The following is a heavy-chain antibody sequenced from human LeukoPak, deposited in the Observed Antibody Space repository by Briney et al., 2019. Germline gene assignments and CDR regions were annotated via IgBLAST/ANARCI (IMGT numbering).Heavy chain of an antibody. CDR1: GFSFNNYN. D-gene: IGHD2-15*01. CDR2: ISRGSSHT. CDR3: ARDCGGGSCYGPYDAFDI. Sequence: PGGSLRLSCAASGFSFNNYNMNWVRQAPGKGLEWVSSISRGSSHTYYADSVKGRFTISRDNAKNSLYLQMNSLRAEDTAVYYCARDCGGGSCYGPYDAFDIWGQGTMVTVSS. J-gene: IGHJ3*02. V-gene: IGHV3-21*01.